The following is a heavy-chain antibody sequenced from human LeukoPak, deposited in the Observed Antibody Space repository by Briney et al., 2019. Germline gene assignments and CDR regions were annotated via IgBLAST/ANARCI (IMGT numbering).Heavy chain of an antibody. J-gene: IGHJ4*02. CDR3: ARGPGSSGGCYVGDF. D-gene: IGHD1-26*01. CDR2: ISSDGTYT. V-gene: IGHV3-74*01. Sequence: TGGAPRLSCAAPGFTFSSHLMHWVRQAPGKGLVWVSRISSDGTYTNYADSVRGRFTISRDNAKNTLYLQMNSLRAEDTAVYYCARGPGSSGGCYVGDFWGQGTLVTVSS. CDR1: GFTFSSHL.